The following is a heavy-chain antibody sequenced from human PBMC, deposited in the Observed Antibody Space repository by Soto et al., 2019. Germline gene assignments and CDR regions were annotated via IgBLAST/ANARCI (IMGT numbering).Heavy chain of an antibody. CDR1: GGTFSSYA. V-gene: IGHV1-69*01. D-gene: IGHD3-10*01. CDR3: AKAYGGANYYYYYGMDV. Sequence: QVQLVQSGAEVKKPGSSVKVSCKASGGTFSSYAISWVRQAPGQGLEWMGGIIPIFGTANYAQKFQGRVTITADESTSTAYMELSSLRSEDTAVYYCAKAYGGANYYYYYGMDVWGQGTTVTVSS. CDR2: IIPIFGTA. J-gene: IGHJ6*02.